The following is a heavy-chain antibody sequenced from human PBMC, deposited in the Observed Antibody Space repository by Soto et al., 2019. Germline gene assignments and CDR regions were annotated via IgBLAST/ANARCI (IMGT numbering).Heavy chain of an antibody. CDR2: MNPNSGNT. V-gene: IGHV1-8*01. CDR1: GYTFTSYD. Sequence: ASVKVSCKASGYTFTSYDINWVRQATGQGLEWMGWMNPNSGNTGYAQKFQGRVTMTRNTSISTAYMELSSLRSEDTAVYYCARFFDPGVVVAATPYYYYYMDVWGKGTTVTVSS. D-gene: IGHD2-15*01. J-gene: IGHJ6*03. CDR3: ARFFDPGVVVAATPYYYYYMDV.